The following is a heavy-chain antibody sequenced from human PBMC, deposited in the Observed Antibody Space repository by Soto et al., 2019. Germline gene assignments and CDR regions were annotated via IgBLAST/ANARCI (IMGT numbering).Heavy chain of an antibody. D-gene: IGHD6-13*01. J-gene: IGHJ6*02. CDR1: GGTFSSYA. CDR2: IIPIFGTA. Sequence: QVQLVQSGAEVKKPGSSVKVSCKASGGTFSSYAISWVRQATGQGLEWMGGIIPIFGTANYAQKFQGRVTITADESTSTAYMELSSLRSEDTAVYYCARAMAAALGGYYYYGMDVWGQGTTVTVSS. V-gene: IGHV1-69*12. CDR3: ARAMAAALGGYYYYGMDV.